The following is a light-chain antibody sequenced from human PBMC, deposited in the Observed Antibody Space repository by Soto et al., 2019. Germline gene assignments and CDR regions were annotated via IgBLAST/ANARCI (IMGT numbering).Light chain of an antibody. V-gene: IGKV3-20*01. J-gene: IGKJ5*01. CDR3: QVFGSSPPT. CDR2: SAS. CDR1: QSVSSSY. Sequence: EIVLTQSPGTLSLSPGDRATLSCRATQSVSSSYLAWYQQKPGQAPRLLIYSASSRATGIPDRFSGSGSGTDFTLTVSMLEPEDFAVYYCQVFGSSPPTFGQGTRLDIK.